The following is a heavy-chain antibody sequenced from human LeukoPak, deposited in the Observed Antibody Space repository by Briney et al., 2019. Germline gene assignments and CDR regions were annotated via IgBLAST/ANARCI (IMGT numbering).Heavy chain of an antibody. D-gene: IGHD4-11*01. J-gene: IGHJ4*02. V-gene: IGHV1-2*02. Sequence: ASVKVSCKTSGFTFTGYYVHWVRQAPGQGLEWMGWINLNSGGTTYAQNFQGRVTMTRDTSISTAYMDLSRLRSDDTAVYFCAKDAVTVATPYFDFWGQGTLVTVSS. CDR1: GFTFTGYY. CDR2: INLNSGGT. CDR3: AKDAVTVATPYFDF.